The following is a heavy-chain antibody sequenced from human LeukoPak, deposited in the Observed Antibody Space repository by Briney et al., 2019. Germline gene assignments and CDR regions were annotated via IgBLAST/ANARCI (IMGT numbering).Heavy chain of an antibody. CDR3: AKKLPDVSSYLDF. Sequence: GGSLRLSCVASGLTLSNYDTSWVRHAPGGGLEYVSSTRTGGYRSFHGSVKGRSSFSRDNSQNTVYLHMNSLRGEDTPSYFCAKKLPDVSSYLDFWGQGILVTVSS. CDR2: TRTGGYR. CDR1: GLTLSNYD. D-gene: IGHD6-6*01. V-gene: IGHV3-23*02. J-gene: IGHJ4*02.